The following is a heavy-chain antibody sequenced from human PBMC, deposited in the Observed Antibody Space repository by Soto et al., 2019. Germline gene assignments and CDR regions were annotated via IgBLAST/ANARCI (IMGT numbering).Heavy chain of an antibody. CDR3: ARDQVASSGWYDYYYGMDV. CDR1: GFTFSSYG. J-gene: IGHJ6*02. V-gene: IGHV3-33*01. Sequence: QVQLVESGGGVVQPGRSLRLSCAASGFTFSSYGMHWVRQAPGKGLEWVAVIWDDGSNKYYADSVKGRFTISRDNSKNKLYLQMNSLRAEDTAVYYCARDQVASSGWYDYYYGMDVWGQGTTVTVSS. CDR2: IWDDGSNK. D-gene: IGHD6-19*01.